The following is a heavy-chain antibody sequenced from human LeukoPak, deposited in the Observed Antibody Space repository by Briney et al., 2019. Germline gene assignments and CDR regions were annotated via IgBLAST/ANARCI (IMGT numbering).Heavy chain of an antibody. V-gene: IGHV3-23*01. CDR1: GFLFSTYA. J-gene: IGHJ4*02. CDR3: AKDYYYDSSGYYPPVLDY. D-gene: IGHD3-22*01. CDR2: IIGCGDST. Sequence: GGSLRLSCATSGFLFSTYAMSWVRQAPGKGLEWVSGIIGCGDSTSYADYVKGRFTISRDNSKNTLYLQMNSLRADDTAVYYCAKDYYYDSSGYYPPVLDYWGQGTLVTVSS.